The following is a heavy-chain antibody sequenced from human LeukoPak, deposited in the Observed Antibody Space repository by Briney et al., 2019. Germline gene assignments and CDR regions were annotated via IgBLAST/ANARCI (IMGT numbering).Heavy chain of an antibody. Sequence: ASVKVSCKASGYTFTSNDINWVRQATGQGLEWMGWMNPNSGNTGYAQKFQGRVAMTRNTSISTAYTELSSLRSEDTAVYYCARGTVCGSGGKCSGSWYDYWGQGTLVTVSS. CDR3: ARGTVCGSGGKCSGSWYDY. D-gene: IGHD6-13*01. V-gene: IGHV1-8*01. J-gene: IGHJ4*02. CDR2: MNPNSGNT. CDR1: GYTFTSND.